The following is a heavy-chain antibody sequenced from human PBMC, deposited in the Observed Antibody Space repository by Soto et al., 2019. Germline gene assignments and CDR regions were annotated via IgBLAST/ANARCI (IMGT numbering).Heavy chain of an antibody. J-gene: IGHJ4*02. Sequence: PGGSLRLSCAASGFTSSSYGITWVRQAPGKGLEWVSFSSATGAGTYYADSVKGRFTISRDNSKNTLYLQMTSLRADDTAVYYCAKDRRAGGNYGFYSDFWGQGALVTVSS. CDR2: SSATGAGT. V-gene: IGHV3-23*01. D-gene: IGHD1-7*01. CDR3: AKDRRAGGNYGFYSDF. CDR1: GFTSSSYG.